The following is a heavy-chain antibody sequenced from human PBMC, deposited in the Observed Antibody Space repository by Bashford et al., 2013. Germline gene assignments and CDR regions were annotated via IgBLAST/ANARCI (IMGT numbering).Heavy chain of an antibody. Sequence: WVRQAPGQGLEWMGWINPNSGGSFYAENFQGRVTMTRDTSINTAYMELNDLRFDDTAVYYCARGRSPDNYGDYDAFDIWGQGAMVTVSS. CDR2: INPNSGGS. V-gene: IGHV1-2*02. CDR3: ARGRSPDNYGDYDAFDI. D-gene: IGHD4-17*01. J-gene: IGHJ3*02.